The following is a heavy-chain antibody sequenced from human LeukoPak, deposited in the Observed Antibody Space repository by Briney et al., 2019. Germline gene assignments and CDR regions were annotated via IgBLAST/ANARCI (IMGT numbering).Heavy chain of an antibody. V-gene: IGHV1-18*01. J-gene: IGHJ4*02. CDR3: ARWEYCSSTSCYDESETFDY. CDR1: GYTFTIYA. Sequence: GASVKVSCKASGYTFTIYAISWVRQAPGQGLEWMGWISAYNGNTNYAQKYQGRVTMTTDTSTSTAYMELRSLRSDDTAVYYCARWEYCSSTSCYDESETFDYWGQGTLVTVSS. D-gene: IGHD2-2*01. CDR2: ISAYNGNT.